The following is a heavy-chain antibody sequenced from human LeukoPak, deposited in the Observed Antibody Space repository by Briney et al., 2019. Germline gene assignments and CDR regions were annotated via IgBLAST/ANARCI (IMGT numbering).Heavy chain of an antibody. CDR1: GYSISSGYY. CDR2: IYHSGST. V-gene: IGHV4-38-2*01. CDR3: ARHYDFWSGYAPLYDY. D-gene: IGHD3-3*01. Sequence: SETLSLTCAVSGYSISSGYYWGWIRRPPGKGLEWIGSIYHSGSTYYNPSLKSRVTISVDTSKNQFSLKLSSVTAADTAVYYCARHYDFWSGYAPLYDYWGQGTLVTVSS. J-gene: IGHJ4*02.